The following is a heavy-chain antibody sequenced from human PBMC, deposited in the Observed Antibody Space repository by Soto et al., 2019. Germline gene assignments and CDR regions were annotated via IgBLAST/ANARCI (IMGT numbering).Heavy chain of an antibody. CDR2: ISAXXXNX. J-gene: IGHJ5*02. D-gene: IGHD6-19*01. Sequence: ASVKVSCKASGYTFTSYGISCVRQAPGQGLEWMGWISAXXXNXNXAXKXXXXVTMTTDTSTSTAYMELRRLRSDDTAVYYCARDWGIAVSPNWFDPWGQGTLVTVSS. CDR3: ARDWGIAVSPNWFDP. CDR1: GYTFTSYG. V-gene: IGHV1-18*01.